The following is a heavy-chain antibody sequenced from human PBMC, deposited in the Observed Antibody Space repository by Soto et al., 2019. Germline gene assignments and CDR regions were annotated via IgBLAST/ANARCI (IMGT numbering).Heavy chain of an antibody. CDR3: VKSFVSWMRGFSSGYGWDV. CDR1: GFAFSTFA. CDR2: VSNHGGST. D-gene: IGHD3-16*01. J-gene: IGHJ6*02. Sequence: PGGSLRLSCSASGFAFSTFAMHWVRQAPDKGLHHVSAVSNHGGSTYYADSVKGRFTMSRDNSKSTLFLEMNSLSPEDTGVYYCVKSFVSWMRGFSSGYGWDVWGQGTTVTVSS. V-gene: IGHV3-64D*06.